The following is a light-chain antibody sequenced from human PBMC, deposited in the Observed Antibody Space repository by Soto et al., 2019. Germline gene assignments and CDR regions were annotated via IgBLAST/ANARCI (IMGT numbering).Light chain of an antibody. CDR2: DVN. J-gene: IGLJ1*01. CDR3: SSFTIITTYV. V-gene: IGLV2-14*01. CDR1: SIDVGGYNY. Sequence: QSVLTQPASVSGSPGQSITISCTGTSIDVGGYNYVSWYQQHPGKAPKLMIYDVNNRPSGVSNRFSGSKSGNTASLTISGLQAEDEADYYCSSFTIITTYVFGTGTKVTVL.